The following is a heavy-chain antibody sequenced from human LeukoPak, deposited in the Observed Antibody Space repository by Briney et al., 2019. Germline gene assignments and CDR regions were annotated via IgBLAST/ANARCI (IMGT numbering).Heavy chain of an antibody. CDR2: IYYSGST. Sequence: SSETLSLTCTVSGGSISSSSYYWGWIRQPPGKGLEWIGSIYYSGSTYYNPSLKSRVTILADTSKSQFSLKLNSVTAADTAVYFCATRRGFELFFDLWGQGTRVTVSS. D-gene: IGHD3-10*01. CDR1: GGSISSSSYY. V-gene: IGHV4-39*07. J-gene: IGHJ4*02. CDR3: ATRRGFELFFDL.